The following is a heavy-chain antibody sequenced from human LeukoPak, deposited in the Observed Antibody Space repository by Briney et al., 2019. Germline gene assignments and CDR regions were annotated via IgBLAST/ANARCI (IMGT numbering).Heavy chain of an antibody. V-gene: IGHV4-30-4*07. CDR2: IYHSGTT. J-gene: IGHJ5*02. Sequence: SETLSLTCAVSGVAISRGGYAWNWIRQPPGKGLEWTAYIYHSGTTYYNPSLKSRATISVDTSKNQFSLKLSSVTAADTAVYYCVRGRYSSGWFKDKNWFDPWGQGIPVTVSS. D-gene: IGHD6-19*01. CDR3: VRGRYSSGWFKDKNWFDP. CDR1: GVAISRGGYA.